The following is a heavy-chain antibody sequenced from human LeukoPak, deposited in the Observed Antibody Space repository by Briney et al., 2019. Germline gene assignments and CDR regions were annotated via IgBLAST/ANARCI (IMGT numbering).Heavy chain of an antibody. CDR3: ARRGAYYDSSGYYD. V-gene: IGHV3-30-3*01. D-gene: IGHD3-22*01. Sequence: PGRSLRLSCAASGFTFNSYAMHWVRQAPGKELEWVALISYDGSNKYYADSVKGRFTISRDNSKNTLYLRMNSLRAEDTAVYYCARRGAYYDSSGYYDWGQGTLVTVSS. CDR1: GFTFNSYA. J-gene: IGHJ4*02. CDR2: ISYDGSNK.